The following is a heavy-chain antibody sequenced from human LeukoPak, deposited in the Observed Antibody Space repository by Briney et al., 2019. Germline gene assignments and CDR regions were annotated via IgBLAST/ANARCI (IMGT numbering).Heavy chain of an antibody. CDR2: INHSGST. CDR3: ARIVGGSYYYYYGMDV. V-gene: IGHV4-34*01. D-gene: IGHD1-26*01. Sequence: SEILSLTCAVYGESFSGYYWSWIRQPPGKGLEWIGEINHSGSTNYNPSLKSRVTISVDTSKNQFSLKLSSVTAADTAVYYCARIVGGSYYYYYGMDVWGQGTTVTVSS. J-gene: IGHJ6*02. CDR1: GESFSGYY.